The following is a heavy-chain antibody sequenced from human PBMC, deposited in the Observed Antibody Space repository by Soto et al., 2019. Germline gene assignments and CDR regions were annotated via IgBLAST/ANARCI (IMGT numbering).Heavy chain of an antibody. V-gene: IGHV4-34*01. CDR1: GGSFSGYY. CDR3: ASFCYYYGSGSYFSYYYYYGMDV. J-gene: IGHJ6*02. Sequence: SETLSLTCAVYGGSFSGYYWSWIRQPPGKGLEWIGEINHSGSTNYNPSLKSRVTISVDTSKNQFSLKLSSVTAADTAVYYCASFCYYYGSGSYFSYYYYYGMDVWGQGTTVTVSS. CDR2: INHSGST. D-gene: IGHD3-10*01.